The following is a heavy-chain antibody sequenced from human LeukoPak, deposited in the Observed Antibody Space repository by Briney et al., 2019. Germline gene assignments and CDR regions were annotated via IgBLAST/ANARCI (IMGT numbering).Heavy chain of an antibody. V-gene: IGHV3-23*01. CDR1: GFTYSSYA. CDR2: ISSSGGST. CDR3: AKVEWPDAFSI. J-gene: IGHJ3*02. D-gene: IGHD3-3*01. Sequence: GGSLRLSCAASGFTYSSYAMTWVRQAPGKGLEWVSLISSSGGSTHYADSVEGRFTISRDNSKNTPYLQMNSLRAEDTAVYYCAKVEWPDAFSIWGQGTMVTVSS.